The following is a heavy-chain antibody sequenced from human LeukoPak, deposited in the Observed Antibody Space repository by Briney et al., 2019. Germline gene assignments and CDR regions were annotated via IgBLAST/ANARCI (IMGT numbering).Heavy chain of an antibody. Sequence: PGGSLRLSCAASGFTFDDYAMHWARQAPGKGLEWVSSISWNSGSIDYADSVKGRFTISRDNAKNSVYLQMNSLRAGDTALYYCATSGRGATQPFDYWGQGTLVTVSS. V-gene: IGHV3-9*01. CDR3: ATSGRGATQPFDY. CDR1: GFTFDDYA. CDR2: ISWNSGSI. J-gene: IGHJ4*02. D-gene: IGHD1-26*01.